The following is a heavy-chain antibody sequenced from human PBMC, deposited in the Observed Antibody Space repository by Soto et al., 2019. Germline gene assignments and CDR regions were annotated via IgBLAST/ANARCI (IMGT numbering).Heavy chain of an antibody. V-gene: IGHV3-33*01. CDR2: IWYDGSNK. Sequence: GGSLRLSCAASEFTFSSYGMHWVRQAPGKGLEWVAVIWYDGSNKYYADSVKGRFTISRDNSKNTLYLQMNSLRAEDTAVYYCARDKGAYYYDSSGYSNFDYWGQGTLVTVSS. J-gene: IGHJ4*02. CDR1: EFTFSSYG. D-gene: IGHD3-22*01. CDR3: ARDKGAYYYDSSGYSNFDY.